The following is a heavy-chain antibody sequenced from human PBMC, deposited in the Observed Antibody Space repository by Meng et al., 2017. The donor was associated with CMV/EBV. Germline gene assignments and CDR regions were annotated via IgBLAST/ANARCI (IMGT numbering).Heavy chain of an antibody. CDR2: TSAYNGNT. J-gene: IGHJ6*02. V-gene: IGHV1-18*01. D-gene: IGHD6-13*01. CDR1: GYTFTSYG. CDR3: ARERQQLDPPYYYYYGMDV. Sequence: ASVKVSCKASGYTFTSYGISWVRQAPGQGLEWMGWTSAYNGNTNYAQKLQGRVTMTTDTSTSTAYMELRSLRSDDTAVYYCARERQQLDPPYYYYYGMDVWGQGTTVTVSS.